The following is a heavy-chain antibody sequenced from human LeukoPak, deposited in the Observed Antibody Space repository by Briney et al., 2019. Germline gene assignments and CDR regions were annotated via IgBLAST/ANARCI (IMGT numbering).Heavy chain of an antibody. J-gene: IGHJ5*02. Sequence: SQTLSLTCAISGDSVSSNSVTWNWTRQSPSRGPEWLGRTYYRSTWYNDYAVSVRGRITVNPDTSKNQFSLHLNSVTPEDTAVYYCARRLTQYDCFDPWGQGILVTVSS. V-gene: IGHV6-1*01. CDR3: ARRLTQYDCFDP. CDR2: TYYRSTWYN. CDR1: GDSVSSNSVT. D-gene: IGHD2-2*01.